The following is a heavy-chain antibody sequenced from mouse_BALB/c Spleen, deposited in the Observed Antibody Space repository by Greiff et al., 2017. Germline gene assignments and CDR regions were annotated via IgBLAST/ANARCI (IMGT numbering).Heavy chain of an antibody. V-gene: IGHV2-2*02. CDR3: ARKGDEWYFDV. CDR2: IWSGGST. CDR1: GFSLTSYG. J-gene: IGHJ1*01. D-gene: IGHD3-3*01. Sequence: VKLMESGPGLVQPSQSLSITCTVSGFSLTSYGVHWVRQSPGKGLEWLGVIWSGGSTDYNAAFISRLSISKDNSKSQVFFKMNSLQANDTAIYYCARKGDEWYFDVWGAGTTVTVSS.